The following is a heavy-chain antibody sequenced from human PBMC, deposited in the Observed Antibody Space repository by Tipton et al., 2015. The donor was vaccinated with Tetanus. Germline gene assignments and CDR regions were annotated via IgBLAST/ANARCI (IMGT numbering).Heavy chain of an antibody. CDR3: ARDQARGARGWNYFDY. CDR2: IYYSGST. D-gene: IGHD1-26*01. V-gene: IGHV4-31*03. Sequence: TLSLTCTVSGGPISSGGYYWSWIRQHPGKGLEWIGDIYYSGSTYYNPSLKSRVTLSVDTSKNQFSLKLNSVSAGDAAVYYCARDQARGARGWNYFDYWGQGTLVTVSS. CDR1: GGPISSGGYY. J-gene: IGHJ4*02.